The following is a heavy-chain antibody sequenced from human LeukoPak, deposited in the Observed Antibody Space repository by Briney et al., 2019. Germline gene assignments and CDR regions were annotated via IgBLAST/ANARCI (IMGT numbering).Heavy chain of an antibody. J-gene: IGHJ4*02. D-gene: IGHD2-21*02. CDR1: GFTFDDYA. CDR3: AKDTTATLNYFDY. CDR2: ITWNSGSI. Sequence: GGSLRLSCAASGFTFDDYAMPWVRQAPGKGLEWVSGITWNSGSIGYADSVKGRFTISRDNAKNSLYLQMNSLRAEDTALYYCAKDTTATLNYFDYWGQGTLVTVSS. V-gene: IGHV3-9*01.